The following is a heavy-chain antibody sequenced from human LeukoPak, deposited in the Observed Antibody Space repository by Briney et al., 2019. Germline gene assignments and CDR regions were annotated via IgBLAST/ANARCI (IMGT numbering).Heavy chain of an antibody. V-gene: IGHV4-34*01. CDR2: VYHGGSA. CDR1: DGSFIGDY. Sequence: PSETLSLTCGVYDGSFIGDYWSWIRQSPGMGLEWIGQVYHGGSANYNPSLRSRVTISIDTSKKQFSLKLNSVAATDTAVYYCARHGGFYFDSWGQGTLVTVSS. D-gene: IGHD3-16*01. CDR3: ARHGGFYFDS. J-gene: IGHJ4*02.